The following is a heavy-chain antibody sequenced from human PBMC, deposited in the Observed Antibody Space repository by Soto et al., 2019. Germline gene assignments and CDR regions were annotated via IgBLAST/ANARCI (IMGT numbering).Heavy chain of an antibody. CDR1: GGSISSGGYY. V-gene: IGHV4-31*03. J-gene: IGHJ3*02. D-gene: IGHD5-12*01. CDR3: ARYLGWGATITRAFDI. CDR2: IYYSGST. Sequence: SETLSLACTVSGGSISSGGYYWSWIRQHPGKGLEWIGYIYYSGSTYYNPSLKSRVTISVDTSKNQFSLKLSSVTAADTAVYYCARYLGWGATITRAFDIRGQGTMDTGSS.